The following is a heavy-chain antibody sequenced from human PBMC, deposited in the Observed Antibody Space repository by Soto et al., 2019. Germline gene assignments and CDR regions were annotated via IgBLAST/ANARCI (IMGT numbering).Heavy chain of an antibody. CDR1: GFTFSAYW. V-gene: IGHV3-74*01. CDR2: IKGDGSNT. CDR3: ARDPDTPLTLDF. J-gene: IGHJ4*02. Sequence: GGSLRLSCAASGFTFSAYWMHWVRQAPGEGLVWVAQIKGDGSNTDYVDSVKGRFTISRDNAKNTLYLQMNSLRAVETAVYYCARDPDTPLTLDFWGQGTLVTVSS. D-gene: IGHD1-20*01.